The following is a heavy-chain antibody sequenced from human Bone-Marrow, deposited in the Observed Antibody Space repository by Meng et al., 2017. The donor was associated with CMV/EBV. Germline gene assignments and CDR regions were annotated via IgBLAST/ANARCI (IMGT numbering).Heavy chain of an antibody. Sequence: ASVMVSCKASGYTFTSYYMHWVRQAPGQGLEWMGIINPSGGSTSYAQKFQGRVTMITNTSTSTVYMELRSLRSEDTAEYYCGREEGSSWNRLDYWGQGTRVTVSS. V-gene: IGHV1-46*01. CDR3: GREEGSSWNRLDY. J-gene: IGHJ4*02. CDR1: GYTFTSYY. D-gene: IGHD6-13*01. CDR2: INPSGGST.